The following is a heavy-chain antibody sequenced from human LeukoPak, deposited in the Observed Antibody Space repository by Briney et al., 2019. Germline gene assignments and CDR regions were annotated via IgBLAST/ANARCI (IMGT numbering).Heavy chain of an antibody. D-gene: IGHD3-22*01. CDR2: INPNSGDT. CDR3: VRDHDSSGRTDDAFDI. V-gene: IGHV1-2*06. CDR1: GYSFTGYY. Sequence: ASVKVSCKASGYSFTGYYIHWVRQAPGQGLEWMGRINPNSGDTTYAQKFQGRVTVTRDTSISTAYMELSRLTSDDTAVYYCVRDHDSSGRTDDAFDIWVQGTMVTVSS. J-gene: IGHJ3*02.